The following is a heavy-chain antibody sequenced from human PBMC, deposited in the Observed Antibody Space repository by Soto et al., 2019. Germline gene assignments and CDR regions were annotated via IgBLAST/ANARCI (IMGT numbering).Heavy chain of an antibody. D-gene: IGHD3-16*01. CDR1: GFTFSSYG. Sequence: QVQLVESGGGVVQPGRSLRLSCAASGFTFSSYGMHWVRQAPGKGLEWVAVIWYDGSNKYYADSVKGRFTISRDNYKNTLYLQMNSLRAEDTAVYYCARGQAGTFGLDYWGQGTLVTVSS. V-gene: IGHV3-33*01. CDR3: ARGQAGTFGLDY. J-gene: IGHJ4*02. CDR2: IWYDGSNK.